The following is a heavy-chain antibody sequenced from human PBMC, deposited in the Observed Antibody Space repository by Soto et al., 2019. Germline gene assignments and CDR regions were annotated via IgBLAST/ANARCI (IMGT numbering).Heavy chain of an antibody. CDR1: GYSFTSYW. CDR2: IYPGDSDT. Sequence: GESLKISCKGSGYSFTSYWIGWVRQMPGKGLEWMGIIYPGDSDTRYSPSFQGQVTISADKSISTAYLQWSSLKASDTAMYYCARQRIGWLVNDAFDIWGQGTMVTVSS. D-gene: IGHD6-19*01. V-gene: IGHV5-51*01. CDR3: ARQRIGWLVNDAFDI. J-gene: IGHJ3*02.